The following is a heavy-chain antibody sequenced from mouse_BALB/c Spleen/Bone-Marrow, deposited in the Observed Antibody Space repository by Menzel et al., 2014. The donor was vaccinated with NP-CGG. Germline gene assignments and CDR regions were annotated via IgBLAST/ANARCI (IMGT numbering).Heavy chain of an antibody. D-gene: IGHD1-1*01. V-gene: IGHV14-3*02. Sequence: VQLKHSGAELVKPGASVKLSCTASGFNIKDTYMHWVKQRPEQGLGWIGRIDPANGNTKYDPKFQGKATITAGTSSNTAYLQLSSLTSEDTAVYYCARSRDYGSSYYAMDYWGQGTSVTVSS. CDR1: GFNIKDTY. J-gene: IGHJ4*01. CDR3: ARSRDYGSSYYAMDY. CDR2: IDPANGNT.